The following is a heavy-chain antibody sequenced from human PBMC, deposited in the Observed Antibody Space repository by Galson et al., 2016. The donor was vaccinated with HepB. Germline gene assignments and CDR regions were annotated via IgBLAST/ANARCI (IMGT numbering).Heavy chain of an antibody. CDR2: ISSGSSTI. CDR1: GFTFSTYS. V-gene: IGHV3-48*02. CDR3: ARGWYSNSSPCFDY. J-gene: IGHJ4*02. D-gene: IGHD6-6*01. Sequence: SLRLSCAASGFTFSTYSMNRVRQAPGKGLEWVSYISSGSSTIYYADSVKGRFTISRDNAKNSLYLQMNSLRDEDTAVYYCARGWYSNSSPCFDYWGQGTLVTVSS.